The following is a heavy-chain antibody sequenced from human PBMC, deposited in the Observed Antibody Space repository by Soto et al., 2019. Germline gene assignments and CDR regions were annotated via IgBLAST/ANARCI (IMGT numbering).Heavy chain of an antibody. CDR1: GGSITTYY. V-gene: IGHV4-59*08. D-gene: IGHD4-4*01. CDR3: ARLTVTTNWFDP. CDR2: IYYSGST. Sequence: SETLSLTCTVSGGSITTYYWSWIRQPPGEGLEWIGYIYYSGSTNYNPSLKSRVTISVDTSKNQFSLKLSSVTAADTAVYYCARLTVTTNWFDPWGQGTLVTVSS. J-gene: IGHJ5*02.